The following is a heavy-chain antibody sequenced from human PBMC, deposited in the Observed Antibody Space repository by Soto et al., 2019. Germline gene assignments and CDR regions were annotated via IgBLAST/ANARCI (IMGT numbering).Heavy chain of an antibody. CDR2: INHSGST. Sequence: PSETLSLTCAVYGGSFSGYYWSWIRQPPGKGLEWIGEINHSGSTNYNPSLKSRVTISVDTPKNQFSLKLSSVTAADTAVYYCARGKQLYDYWGQGTLVTVSS. D-gene: IGHD6-13*01. CDR1: GGSFSGYY. J-gene: IGHJ4*02. CDR3: ARGKQLYDY. V-gene: IGHV4-34*01.